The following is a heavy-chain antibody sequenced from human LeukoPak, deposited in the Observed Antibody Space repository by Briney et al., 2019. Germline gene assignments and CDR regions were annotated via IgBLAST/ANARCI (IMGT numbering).Heavy chain of an antibody. CDR1: GDSIGSYY. J-gene: IGHJ1*01. Sequence: SETLSLTCTVSGDSIGSYYCSWIRQSAGKGLEWIGRIYTSGNTNYNPSLKSRVTMSVDTSKNQFSLRLSSVTAADTAVYYCARGYGYENFQIWGQGTLATVSS. CDR3: ARGYGYENFQI. V-gene: IGHV4-4*07. CDR2: IYTSGNT. D-gene: IGHD5-18*01.